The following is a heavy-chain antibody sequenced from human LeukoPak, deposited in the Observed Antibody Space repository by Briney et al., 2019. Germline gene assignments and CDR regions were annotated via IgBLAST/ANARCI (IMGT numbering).Heavy chain of an antibody. CDR3: VTFYETY. V-gene: IGHV3-74*01. D-gene: IGHD2/OR15-2a*01. CDR1: GTYW. J-gene: IGHJ4*02. Sequence: GGSLRLSRAASGTYWMHWVRQAPGKGLVWVSHINSDGSWTGYADSVKGRFTTSKDNAKNTVSLQMNNLRAEDTAVYYCVTFYETYWGRGTLVTVSS. CDR2: INSDGSWT.